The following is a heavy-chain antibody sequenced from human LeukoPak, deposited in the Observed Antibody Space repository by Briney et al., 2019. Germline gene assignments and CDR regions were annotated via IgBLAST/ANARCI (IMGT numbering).Heavy chain of an antibody. CDR1: GGSISSSSYY. V-gene: IGHV4-39*01. Sequence: PSETLSLTCTVSGGSISSSSYYWGWIRQPPGKGLEWIGSIYYSGSTHYNPSLKSRVTISVDTSKNQFSLKLSSVTAADTAVYYCASPISWGRPYDAFDIWGQGTMVTVSS. CDR2: IYYSGST. CDR3: ASPISWGRPYDAFDI. J-gene: IGHJ3*02. D-gene: IGHD3-16*01.